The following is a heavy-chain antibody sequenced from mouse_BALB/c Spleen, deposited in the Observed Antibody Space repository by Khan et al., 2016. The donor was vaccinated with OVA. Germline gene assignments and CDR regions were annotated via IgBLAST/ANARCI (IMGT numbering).Heavy chain of an antibody. Sequence: EVELVESGGDLVKPGGSLKLSCAASGFTFSSYSMSWVRQTPDKRLEWVASISSGGDYTYYPDIVKERFTISRDNAKNTLYLEMSSLKSEDTAMYYCASHLTGSFAYWGQGTLVTVSA. J-gene: IGHJ3*01. D-gene: IGHD4-1*01. V-gene: IGHV5-6*01. CDR3: ASHLTGSFAY. CDR2: ISSGGDYT. CDR1: GFTFSSYS.